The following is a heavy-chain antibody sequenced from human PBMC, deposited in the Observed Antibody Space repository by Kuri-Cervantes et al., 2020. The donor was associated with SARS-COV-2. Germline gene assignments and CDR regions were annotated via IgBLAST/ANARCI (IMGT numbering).Heavy chain of an antibody. CDR2: IYHSGST. CDR3: ARLTGDRGQGYDY. CDR1: GYSISSGYY. D-gene: IGHD7-27*01. Sequence: GSLRLSCAVSGYSISSGYYWGWIRQPPGKGLEWIGSIYHSGSTYYNPSLKSRVTISVDTSKNQFSLKLSSVTAADTAVYYCARLTGDRGQGYDYWGQGTLVTVSS. J-gene: IGHJ4*02. V-gene: IGHV4-38-2*01.